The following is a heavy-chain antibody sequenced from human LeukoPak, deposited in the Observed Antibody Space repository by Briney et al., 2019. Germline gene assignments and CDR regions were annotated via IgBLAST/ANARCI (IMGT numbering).Heavy chain of an antibody. CDR2: ISGSGSGT. J-gene: IGHJ4*02. V-gene: IGHV3-23*01. D-gene: IGHD3-10*01. CDR3: AKQLLMTLNVLVWFGEFAFDY. Sequence: GGTLRLSCAASGFTFSSYGMSWVRQAPGKGLEWVSGISGSGSGTYYADSVKGRFTISRDNSKNTLYLQMNSLRAEDTAVYYCAKQLLMTLNVLVWFGEFAFDYWGQGTLVTVSS. CDR1: GFTFSSYG.